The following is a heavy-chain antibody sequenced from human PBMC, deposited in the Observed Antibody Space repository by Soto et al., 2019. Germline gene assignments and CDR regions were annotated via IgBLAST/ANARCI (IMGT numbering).Heavy chain of an antibody. CDR2: IGGSGSGA. CDR3: AKDAVPYNGEWDWFDL. D-gene: IGHD3-10*01. CDR1: GFTFKNYA. Sequence: EVQLLESGGGLVQPGGSLRLSCAASGFTFKNYAMTWVRQAPGKGMEWVSSIGGSGSGAHYADSVKGRFTVSRDDSKNTVYLQMSGLRVDDTALYYCAKDAVPYNGEWDWFDLWGQGTLVTVSS. J-gene: IGHJ5*02. V-gene: IGHV3-23*01.